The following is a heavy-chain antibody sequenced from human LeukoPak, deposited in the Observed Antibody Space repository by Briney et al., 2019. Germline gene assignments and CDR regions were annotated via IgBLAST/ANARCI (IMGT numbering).Heavy chain of an antibody. CDR2: IYHSGST. D-gene: IGHD2-21*02. CDR1: GYSISSGYY. Sequence: SETLSLTCAVSGYSISSGYYWGWIRQPPGKGLEWIGSIYHSGSTYYNPSLKSRVTISVDTSKNQFSLKLSSVTAADTAVYYCAGGDPSGMDVWGKGTTVTVSS. J-gene: IGHJ6*04. V-gene: IGHV4-38-2*01. CDR3: AGGDPSGMDV.